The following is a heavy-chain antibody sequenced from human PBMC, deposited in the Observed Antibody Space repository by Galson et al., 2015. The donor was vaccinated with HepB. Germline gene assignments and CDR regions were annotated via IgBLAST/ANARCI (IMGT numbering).Heavy chain of an antibody. Sequence: SLRLSCAASGFTFSSYAMHWVRQAPGKGLEWVAVISYDGSNKYYADSVKGRFTISRDNSKNTLYLQMNSLRAEDTAVYYCARDLRYDFWSGPYYYYGMDVWGQGTTVTVSS. J-gene: IGHJ6*02. V-gene: IGHV3-30-3*01. CDR3: ARDLRYDFWSGPYYYYGMDV. CDR1: GFTFSSYA. CDR2: ISYDGSNK. D-gene: IGHD3-3*01.